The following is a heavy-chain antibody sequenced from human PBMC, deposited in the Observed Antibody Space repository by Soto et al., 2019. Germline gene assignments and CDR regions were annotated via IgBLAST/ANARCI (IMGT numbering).Heavy chain of an antibody. D-gene: IGHD3-3*01. CDR2: ISGSGGST. CDR3: APFLSGYYRVY. Sequence: GGSLRLSCAASGFTFSSYAMSWVRQAPGKGLEWVSAISGSGGSTYYADSVKGRFTISRDNSKNTLYLQMNSLRAEDTAVYYCAPFLSGYYRVYWGQGTLVPVSP. J-gene: IGHJ4*02. V-gene: IGHV3-23*01. CDR1: GFTFSSYA.